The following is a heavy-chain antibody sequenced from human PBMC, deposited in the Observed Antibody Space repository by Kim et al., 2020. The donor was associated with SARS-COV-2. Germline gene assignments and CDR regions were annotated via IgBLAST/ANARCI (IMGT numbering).Heavy chain of an antibody. CDR1: GYTFTSYY. CDR2: INPSGGST. D-gene: IGHD4-17*01. CDR3: ARDVNLVTTPLGGPDY. J-gene: IGHJ4*02. Sequence: ASVKVSCKASGYTFTSYYMHWVRQAPGQGLEWMGIINPSGGSTSYAQKFQGRVTMTRDTSTSTVYMELSSLRSEDTAVYYCARDVNLVTTPLGGPDYWGQGTLVTVSS. V-gene: IGHV1-46*01.